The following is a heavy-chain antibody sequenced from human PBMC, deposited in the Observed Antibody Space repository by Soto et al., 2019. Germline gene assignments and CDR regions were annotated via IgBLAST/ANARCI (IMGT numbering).Heavy chain of an antibody. V-gene: IGHV4-34*01. CDR3: ARGGSIAARRIPDY. CDR2: INHSGST. D-gene: IGHD6-6*01. CDR1: GGSFSGYY. Sequence: LTLTCAVYGGSFSGYYWSWIRQPPGKGLEWIGEINHSGSTNYNPSLKSRVTISVDTSKNQFSLKLSSVTAADTAVYYCARGGSIAARRIPDYWGQGTLVTVSS. J-gene: IGHJ4*02.